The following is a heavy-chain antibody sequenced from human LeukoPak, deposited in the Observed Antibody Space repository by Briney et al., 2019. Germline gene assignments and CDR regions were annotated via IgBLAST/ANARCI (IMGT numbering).Heavy chain of an antibody. V-gene: IGHV5-51*01. CDR2: IYPGDSDT. J-gene: IGHJ4*02. CDR3: ARRGSSGYYYIFGY. D-gene: IGHD3-22*01. CDR1: GYSFTNHW. Sequence: GEALKISCQASGYSFTNHWIGWVRQMPGKGLEWMGIIYPGDSDTRYSPSFQDQVTISADKSISTAYLQWSSLKASGTAMYYCARRGSSGYYYIFGYWGQGTLVTAS.